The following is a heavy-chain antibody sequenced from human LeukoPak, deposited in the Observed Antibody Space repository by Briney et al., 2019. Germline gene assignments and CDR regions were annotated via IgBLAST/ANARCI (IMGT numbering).Heavy chain of an antibody. D-gene: IGHD3-10*01. CDR3: ARGNYGSGSYYYMDV. J-gene: IGHJ6*03. CDR2: MNSNSDNS. V-gene: IGHV1-8*01. Sequence: ASVKVSCKASGYTFTSYDINWVRQAPGQGLEWMGWMNSNSDNSGYAQKFQGRVTMTRNTAISTAFMELSSLRSEDTAVYYWARGNYGSGSYYYMDVWGKGTTVNVSS. CDR1: GYTFTSYD.